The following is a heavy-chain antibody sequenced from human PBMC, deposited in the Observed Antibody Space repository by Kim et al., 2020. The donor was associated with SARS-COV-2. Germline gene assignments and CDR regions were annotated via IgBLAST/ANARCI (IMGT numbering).Heavy chain of an antibody. V-gene: IGHV3-48*03. CDR2: ISSSGSTI. J-gene: IGHJ3*02. CDR1: GFTFSSYE. Sequence: GGSLRLSCAASGFTFSSYEMNWVRQAPGKGLEWVSYISSSGSTIYYADSVKGRFTISRDNAKNSLYLQMNSLRAEDTAVYYCARDAVAGFIDAFDIWGQGTMVTVSS. D-gene: IGHD6-19*01. CDR3: ARDAVAGFIDAFDI.